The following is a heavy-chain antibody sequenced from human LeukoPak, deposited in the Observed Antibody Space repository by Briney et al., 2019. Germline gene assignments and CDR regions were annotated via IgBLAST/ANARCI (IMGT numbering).Heavy chain of an antibody. J-gene: IGHJ6*03. V-gene: IGHV4-34*01. CDR3: ARSYGSGSYYYYYYMDV. Sequence: PSETLSLTCAVYGGSFSGYYWSWIRQPPGKGLEWIGEINHSGSTNYNPSLKGRVTISVDTSKNQFSLKLSSVTAADTAVYYCARSYGSGSYYYYYYMDVWGKGTTVTVSS. CDR2: INHSGST. D-gene: IGHD3-10*01. CDR1: GGSFSGYY.